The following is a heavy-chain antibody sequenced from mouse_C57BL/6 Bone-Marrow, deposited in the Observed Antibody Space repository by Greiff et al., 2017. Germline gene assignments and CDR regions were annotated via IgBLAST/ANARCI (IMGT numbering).Heavy chain of an antibody. CDR1: GSTFTSYW. V-gene: IGHV1-5*01. CDR3: TMVYSNYGWFAY. J-gene: IGHJ3*01. D-gene: IGHD2-5*01. CDR2: IYPGNSDT. Sequence: EVQLQQSGTVLARPGASVKMSCKPSGSTFTSYWMHWVKQRPGQGLEWIGAIYPGNSDTSYNQKFKGKAKLTAVTSASTAYMELSSLTNEDSAVYYCTMVYSNYGWFAYWGQGTLVTVSA.